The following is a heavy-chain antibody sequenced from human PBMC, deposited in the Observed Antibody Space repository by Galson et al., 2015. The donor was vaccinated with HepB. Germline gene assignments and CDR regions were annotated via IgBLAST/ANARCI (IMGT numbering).Heavy chain of an antibody. CDR1: GGTFSSYT. CDR3: ARDEGYNYGYTSGYYYYGMDV. D-gene: IGHD5-18*01. J-gene: IGHJ6*02. CDR2: IIPILGIA. Sequence: SVKVSCKASGGTFSSYTISWVRQAPGQGLEWMGRIIPILGIANYAQKFQGRVTITADKSTSTAYMELSSLRSEDTAVYYCARDEGYNYGYTSGYYYYGMDVWGQGTTVTVSS. V-gene: IGHV1-69*04.